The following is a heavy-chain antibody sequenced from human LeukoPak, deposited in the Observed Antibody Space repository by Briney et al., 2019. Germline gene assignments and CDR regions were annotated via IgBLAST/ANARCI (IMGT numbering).Heavy chain of an antibody. CDR1: GGSISSYY. Sequence: SETLSLTCTVSGGSISSYYWSWIRQPPGKGLEWIGYIYYSGSTNYNPSLKSRVIISVDTSKNQFSLKLSSVTAADTAVYYCARDRNGWDSFDYWGQGTLVTVSS. J-gene: IGHJ4*02. CDR3: ARDRNGWDSFDY. CDR2: IYYSGST. V-gene: IGHV4-59*01. D-gene: IGHD6-19*01.